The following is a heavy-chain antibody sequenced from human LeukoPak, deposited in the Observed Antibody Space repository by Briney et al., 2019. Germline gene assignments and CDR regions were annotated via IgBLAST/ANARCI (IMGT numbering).Heavy chain of an antibody. Sequence: GGSLRLSCTASGFTFGDYAMSWVRQAPGKGLELVSYISSSGPIIYYADSVKGRFTISRDNAKNSLYLQMNSLRAEDTAVYYCARDDGVLLPTYWGQGTLVTVSS. J-gene: IGHJ4*02. CDR3: ARDDGVLLPTY. D-gene: IGHD2-15*01. V-gene: IGHV3-11*04. CDR2: ISSSGPII. CDR1: GFTFGDYA.